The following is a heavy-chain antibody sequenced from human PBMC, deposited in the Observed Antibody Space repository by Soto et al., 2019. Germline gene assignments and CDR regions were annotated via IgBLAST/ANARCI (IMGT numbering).Heavy chain of an antibody. CDR3: ARNFYSGTYYFDY. CDR1: GFTISDYY. D-gene: IGHD1-26*01. J-gene: IGHJ4*02. Sequence: GGSLRLSCAASGFTISDYYMDWVRQAPGKGLEWVGRSRSKPNSYTTEYAAAVKGRFTISRDDSENSLYLQMNSLKSDDTAVYYCARNFYSGTYYFDYWGQGTLVTVSS. V-gene: IGHV3-72*01. CDR2: SRSKPNSYTT.